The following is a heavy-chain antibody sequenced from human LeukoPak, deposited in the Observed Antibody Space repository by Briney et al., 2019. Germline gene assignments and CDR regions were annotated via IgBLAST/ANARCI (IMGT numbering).Heavy chain of an antibody. CDR3: ARRYYYDSSGYYFDF. Sequence: SETLSLTCTVSGGSISSSSYYWGWIRQSPGKGLEWIGSIYYSGSTYYNPSLKSRVTISVDTSKNQFSLKLRSVTAADTAVYYCARRYYYDSSGYYFDFWGQGTLVTVSS. CDR2: IYYSGST. CDR1: GGSISSSSYY. J-gene: IGHJ4*02. V-gene: IGHV4-39*01. D-gene: IGHD3-22*01.